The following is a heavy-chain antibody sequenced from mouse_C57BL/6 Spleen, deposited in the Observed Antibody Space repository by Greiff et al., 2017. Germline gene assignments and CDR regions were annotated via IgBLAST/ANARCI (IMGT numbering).Heavy chain of an antibody. D-gene: IGHD1-1*01. CDR3: ARGVVAHWYFDV. CDR2: ISDGGSYT. V-gene: IGHV5-4*03. J-gene: IGHJ1*03. CDR1: GFTFSSYA. Sequence: DVMLVESGGGLVKPGGSLKLSCAASGFTFSSYAMSWVRQTPEKRLEWVATISDGGSYTYYPDNVKGRFTISRDNAKNNLYLQMSHLKSEDTAMYYCARGVVAHWYFDVWGTGTTVTVSS.